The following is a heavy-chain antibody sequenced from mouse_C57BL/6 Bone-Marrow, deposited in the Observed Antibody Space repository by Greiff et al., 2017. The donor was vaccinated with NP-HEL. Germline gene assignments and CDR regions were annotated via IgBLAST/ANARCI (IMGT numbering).Heavy chain of an antibody. V-gene: IGHV1-5*01. Sequence: EVQLQQSGTVLARPGASVKMSCKTSGYTFTSYWMHWVKQRPGQGLEWIGAIYPGNSDTSYNQKFKGKAKLTAVTSASTAYRELSSLTNEDSAVYYCTREVSGSHWYFDVWGTGTTVTVSS. CDR2: IYPGNSDT. CDR1: GYTFTSYW. CDR3: TREVSGSHWYFDV. J-gene: IGHJ1*03. D-gene: IGHD1-1*01.